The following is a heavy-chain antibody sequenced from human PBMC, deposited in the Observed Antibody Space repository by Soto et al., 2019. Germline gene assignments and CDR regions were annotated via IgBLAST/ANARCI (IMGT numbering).Heavy chain of an antibody. Sequence: GGSLRLSCAASGFSISTFDLHWVRQGTGKGLEWVAGIGFAGDTYYPGSVKGRFTASRENAKNSLYLQMDSLTAGYTAVYYCVRGFWFRELLPLRYFDSWGQVALVTVSS. V-gene: IGHV3-13*04. CDR1: GFSISTFD. CDR3: VRGFWFRELLPLRYFDS. CDR2: IGFAGDT. D-gene: IGHD3-10*01. J-gene: IGHJ4*02.